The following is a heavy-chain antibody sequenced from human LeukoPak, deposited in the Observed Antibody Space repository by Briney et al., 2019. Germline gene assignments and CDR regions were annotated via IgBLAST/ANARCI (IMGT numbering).Heavy chain of an antibody. D-gene: IGHD3-10*01. V-gene: IGHV3-23*01. CDR1: GFTFSSYA. Sequence: GGSLRLSCAASGFTFSSYAMNWVRQAPGKGLEWVSAISGSGGSTYYADSVKGRFTISRDNSKNTLYLQMNSLRAEDTAVYYCAKDQGSGITYFDYGGQGTLVTVSS. J-gene: IGHJ4*02. CDR2: ISGSGGST. CDR3: AKDQGSGITYFDY.